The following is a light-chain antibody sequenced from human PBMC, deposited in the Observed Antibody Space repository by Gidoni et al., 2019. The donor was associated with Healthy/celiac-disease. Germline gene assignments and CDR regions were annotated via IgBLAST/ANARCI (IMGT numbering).Light chain of an antibody. CDR2: KDR. CDR3: QSADSSGTYVV. Sequence: SYEQTQPHSVAVSPGRTARITCSGDALSKQYAYWYQQKPGQAPVLVIYKDRERPSGIPERFSGSSSGTTVTLTIGGVQAEDEADYYCQSADSSGTYVVFGGGTKLTVL. J-gene: IGLJ2*01. V-gene: IGLV3-25*03. CDR1: ALSKQY.